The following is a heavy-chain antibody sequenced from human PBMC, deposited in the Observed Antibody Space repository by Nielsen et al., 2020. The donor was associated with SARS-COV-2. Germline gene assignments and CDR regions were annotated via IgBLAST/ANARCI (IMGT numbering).Heavy chain of an antibody. D-gene: IGHD3-3*01. V-gene: IGHV4-31*03. CDR1: GGSISSGGYY. CDR3: ARAPSITIFGVVGWFDP. Sequence: SETLSLTCTVSGGSISSGGYYWSWIRQHPGKGLEWIGYIYYSGNTYYNPSLKSRVTISVDTSKNQFSLKLSSVTAADTAVYYCARAPSITIFGVVGWFDPWGQGTLVTVSS. CDR2: IYYSGNT. J-gene: IGHJ5*02.